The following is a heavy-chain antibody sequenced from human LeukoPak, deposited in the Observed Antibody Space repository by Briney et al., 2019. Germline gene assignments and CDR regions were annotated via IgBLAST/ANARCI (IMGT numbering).Heavy chain of an antibody. CDR1: GFTFSSYS. J-gene: IGHJ4*02. CDR2: ISSSSSYI. Sequence: GGSLRLSCAASGFTFSSYSMNWVRQAPGKGLEWVSSISSSSSYIYYADSVKGRFTISRDNAKNSLYLQMNSLRAEDTAVYYCARDPPRGTPVEVRARSVAGTDTTDYWGQGTLVTVSS. D-gene: IGHD6-19*01. CDR3: ARDPPRGTPVEVRARSVAGTDTTDY. V-gene: IGHV3-21*01.